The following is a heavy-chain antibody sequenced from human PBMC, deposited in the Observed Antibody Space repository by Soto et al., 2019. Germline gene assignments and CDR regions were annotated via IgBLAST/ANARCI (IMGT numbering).Heavy chain of an antibody. V-gene: IGHV3-30*18. CDR2: ISYDGSNK. Sequence: GGSLRLSCAASGFTFSSYGMHWVRQAPGKGLEWVAVISYDGSNKYYADSVKGRFTISRDNSKNTLYLQMNSLRAEDTAVYYCAKDMFSACSSTSCYRERRYYYYGMDVWGQGTTVTVSS. CDR1: GFTFSSYG. J-gene: IGHJ6*02. D-gene: IGHD2-2*01. CDR3: AKDMFSACSSTSCYRERRYYYYGMDV.